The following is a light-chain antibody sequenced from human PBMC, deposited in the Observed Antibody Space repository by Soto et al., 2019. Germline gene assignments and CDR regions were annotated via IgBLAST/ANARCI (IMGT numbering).Light chain of an antibody. CDR3: QQHNSFSIT. V-gene: IGKV1-5*03. Sequence: DIQMTQSPSTLSASVGDRVTXTCXASQSISSWLAWYQQKPGKAPKLLIYKASSLESGVPSRFSGSGSGTEFTLTINSPQADDFATYYCQQHNSFSITFGQGTRLEIK. CDR2: KAS. CDR1: QSISSW. J-gene: IGKJ5*01.